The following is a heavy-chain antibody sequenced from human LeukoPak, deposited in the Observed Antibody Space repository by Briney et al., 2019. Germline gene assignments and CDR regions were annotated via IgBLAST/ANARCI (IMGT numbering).Heavy chain of an antibody. CDR3: ARQPNYGDYVDFDY. CDR2: IKQDGSEK. D-gene: IGHD4-17*01. J-gene: IGHJ4*02. V-gene: IGHV3-7*01. CDR1: GFSFSSYW. Sequence: GGSLRLSCAASGFSFSSYWMSWVRQAPGKGLEWVATIKQDGSEKYYVDSVKGRFTISRDNPKNSLYLQMNSLRAEDTAVYYCARQPNYGDYVDFDYWGQGTLVTASS.